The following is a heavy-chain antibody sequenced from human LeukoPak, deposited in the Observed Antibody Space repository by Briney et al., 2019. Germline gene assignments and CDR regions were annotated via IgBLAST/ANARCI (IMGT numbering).Heavy chain of an antibody. V-gene: IGHV4-39*01. Sequence: SETLSLTCTVSGGSISGSTFYWAWIRQPPGKGLEWIGNIHYTGTTYYNPSLKSRVTISVDTSKNQFSLKVNSVTAADTAVFHCARLSPAAGPWYFDYWGQGTLVTVSS. CDR3: ARLSPAAGPWYFDY. D-gene: IGHD6-13*01. J-gene: IGHJ4*02. CDR2: IHYTGTT. CDR1: GGSISGSTFY.